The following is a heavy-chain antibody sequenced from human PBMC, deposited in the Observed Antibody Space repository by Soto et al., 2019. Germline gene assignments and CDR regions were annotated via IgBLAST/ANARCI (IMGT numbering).Heavy chain of an antibody. CDR1: GGTFSSYT. CDR2: IIPILGIA. CDR3: ARSAPKNSVVVPAAMVV. Sequence: QVQLVQSGAEVKKPGSSVKVSCKASGGTFSSYTISWVRQAPGQGLEWMGRIIPILGIANYAQKFQGRVTITADKSTSTAYMELSSLRSEDTAGYYCARSAPKNSVVVPAAMVVWGKGTTVTVSS. D-gene: IGHD2-2*01. V-gene: IGHV1-69*02. J-gene: IGHJ6*04.